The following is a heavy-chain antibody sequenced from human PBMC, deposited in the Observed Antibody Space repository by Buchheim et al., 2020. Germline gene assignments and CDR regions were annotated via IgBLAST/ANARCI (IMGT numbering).Heavy chain of an antibody. CDR3: ARGTENKDTAMVEDWFDP. CDR2: INHSGST. V-gene: IGHV4-34*01. D-gene: IGHD5-18*01. J-gene: IGHJ5*02. CDR1: GGSFSGYY. Sequence: QVQLQQWGAGLLKPSETLSLTCAVYGGSFSGYYWSWIRQPLGKGLEWIGEINHSGSTNYNPSLKSRVTISVDTSKNQFSLKLSSVTAADTAVYYWARGTENKDTAMVEDWFDPWGQGTL.